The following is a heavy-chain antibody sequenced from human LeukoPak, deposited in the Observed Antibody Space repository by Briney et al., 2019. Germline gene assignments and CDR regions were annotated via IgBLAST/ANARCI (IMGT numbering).Heavy chain of an antibody. D-gene: IGHD4-17*01. J-gene: IGHJ4*02. V-gene: IGHV3-7*01. CDR1: GFTFRSYW. CDR3: ARARDGDYGGLDY. CDR2: IKQDGSEK. Sequence: GGSLRLSCAASGFTFRSYWMSWVRQAPGKGLEWVANIKQDGSEKYYLDSVKGRFTISRDNAKNSLYLQMNSLRVEDTAVYYCARARDGDYGGLDYWGQGTLVTVSS.